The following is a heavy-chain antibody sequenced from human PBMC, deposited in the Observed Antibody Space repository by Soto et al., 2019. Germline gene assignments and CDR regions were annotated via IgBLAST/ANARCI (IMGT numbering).Heavy chain of an antibody. D-gene: IGHD6-19*01. J-gene: IGHJ3*02. Sequence: SVKVSCKASGGTFSSYALSGVRQAHGQGLEWMRGIIPICGTIKDAQKCQGRGTITADETKTTAYMDLSSLNSEDTGVYFWAGDSPVAGTVDAFDIWGQGTMVTVSS. CDR3: AGDSPVAGTVDAFDI. CDR1: GGTFSSYA. CDR2: IIPICGTI. V-gene: IGHV1-69*13.